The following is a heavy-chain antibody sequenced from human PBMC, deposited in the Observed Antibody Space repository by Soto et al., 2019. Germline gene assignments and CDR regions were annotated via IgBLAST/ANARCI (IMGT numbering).Heavy chain of an antibody. CDR1: GCTFSDYY. CDR2: ISSSSSYT. CDR3: AGAAMVRGVIIPGY. D-gene: IGHD3-10*01. Sequence: GGSLRLSCAASGCTFSDYYRSWIRQAPGKGLERVSYISSSSSYTNYADSVKGRFTISRDNAKNSLYLQMNSLRAEDTAVYYCAGAAMVRGVIIPGYWGQGTLVTVSS. J-gene: IGHJ4*02. V-gene: IGHV3-11*06.